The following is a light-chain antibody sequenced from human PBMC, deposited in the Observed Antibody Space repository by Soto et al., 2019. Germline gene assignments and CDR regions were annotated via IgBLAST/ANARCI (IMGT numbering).Light chain of an antibody. CDR3: QQYGSSQT. Sequence: EIVLTQSPGTLSLSPGERATLSCRASQSISGSYLAWYQQKPGQAPRLLIYGAASSATSIPDTFSGSGSGTDFTVTISRLEPEDFAVYYCQQYGSSQTFGQGTKVEIK. CDR1: QSISGSY. CDR2: GAA. J-gene: IGKJ1*01. V-gene: IGKV3-20*01.